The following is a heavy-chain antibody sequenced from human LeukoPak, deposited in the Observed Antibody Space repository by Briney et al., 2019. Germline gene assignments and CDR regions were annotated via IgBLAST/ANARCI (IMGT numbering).Heavy chain of an antibody. V-gene: IGHV3-33*01. CDR1: GFTFSSYG. Sequence: PGRSLRLSCAASGFTFSSYGMHWVRQAPGKGLEWVAVIWSDGSTKYYADSVKDRFTISRDNSKNTLYLQMNSLRAEDTAVYYCARGQPPSYYDMDVWGQGTTVTVSS. D-gene: IGHD6-13*01. J-gene: IGHJ6*02. CDR3: ARGQPPSYYDMDV. CDR2: IWSDGSTK.